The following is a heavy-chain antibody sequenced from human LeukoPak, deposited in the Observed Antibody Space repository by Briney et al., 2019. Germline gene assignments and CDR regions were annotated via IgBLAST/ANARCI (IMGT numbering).Heavy chain of an antibody. D-gene: IGHD3-16*02. J-gene: IGHJ4*02. V-gene: IGHV4-34*01. CDR1: GGSFNGYY. CDR2: INHSGST. CDR3: ARRTFGGVIAY. Sequence: SETLSLTCAVYGGSFNGYYWSWIRQPPGKGLEWYGEINHSGSTNYSPSLKSRLTLSLDPSKNQFSLRLSSVTGADAAVYYCARRTFGGVIAYWGEGTLVTVSS.